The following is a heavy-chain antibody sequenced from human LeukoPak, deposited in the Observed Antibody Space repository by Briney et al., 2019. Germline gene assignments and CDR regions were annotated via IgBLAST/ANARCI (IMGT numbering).Heavy chain of an antibody. CDR3: AREDDYNAWNEYSSRDY. V-gene: IGHV4-38-2*02. CDR1: GYSISSGYY. D-gene: IGHD4-11*01. Sequence: PSETLSLTCTVSGYSISSGYYWGWVWQPPGKGLEWIASIYYSGATSYKTSLKSRLTISLDASHNQFSLKLRSVTAADTAVYYCAREDDYNAWNEYSSRDYWGQGLLVTVSS. CDR2: IYYSGAT. J-gene: IGHJ4*02.